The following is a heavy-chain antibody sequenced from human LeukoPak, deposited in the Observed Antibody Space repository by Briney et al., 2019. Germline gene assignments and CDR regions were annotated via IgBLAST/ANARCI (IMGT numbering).Heavy chain of an antibody. Sequence: GGSLRLSCAASRFTFSSYAMHWVRQAPGKGLEWVAVISYDGSNKYYADSVKGRFTISRDISTDTLWLQMDSLRTEDTAVYYCAKGPLKGTAAAIDYWGQGTLVTVSS. CDR2: ISYDGSNK. J-gene: IGHJ4*02. CDR1: RFTFSSYA. D-gene: IGHD2-2*01. CDR3: AKGPLKGTAAAIDY. V-gene: IGHV3-30-3*01.